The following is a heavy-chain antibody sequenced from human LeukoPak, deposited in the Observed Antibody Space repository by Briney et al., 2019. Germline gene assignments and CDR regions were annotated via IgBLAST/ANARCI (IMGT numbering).Heavy chain of an antibody. J-gene: IGHJ4*02. CDR2: ISPYSGNT. D-gene: IGHD6-19*01. CDR1: GYLFINYG. CDR3: ARTSGVSVAGSPYYFDF. Sequence: ASVKVSCKASGYLFINYGISWLRQAPGQGLECMGWISPYSGNTDYAQKLQGRVTMTTDTSTTTAYMELRSLRFDDTAVYYCARTSGVSVAGSPYYFDFWGQGTLISVSS. V-gene: IGHV1-18*01.